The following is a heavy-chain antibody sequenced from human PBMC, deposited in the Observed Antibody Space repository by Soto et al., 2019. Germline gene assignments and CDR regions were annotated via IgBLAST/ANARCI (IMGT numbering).Heavy chain of an antibody. V-gene: IGHV3-11*06. Sequence: PVRSLRLSCAASGFTFSDYYMSWIRQAPGKGLEWVSFISRSGTDTRYADSVRGRFTISRDNAKNSLFLQMNSLRADDTAVYYCGRDSATLALVSPTTEKNRVDHWGQG. J-gene: IGHJ5*02. CDR2: ISRSGTDT. CDR3: GRDSATLALVSPTTEKNRVDH. D-gene: IGHD1-26*01. CDR1: GFTFSDYY.